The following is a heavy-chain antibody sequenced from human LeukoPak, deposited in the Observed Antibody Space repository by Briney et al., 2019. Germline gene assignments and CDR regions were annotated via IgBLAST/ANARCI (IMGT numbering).Heavy chain of an antibody. CDR3: ARRRERYSSSWDSEENWFDP. J-gene: IGHJ5*02. Sequence: SETLSLTCTVSGGSISSVSYYWGYIRQPPGKGLECIGSIYYSGSTYYNPSLKSRVSISVDTSKNQFSLKLSSVTAADTAVYYCARRRERYSSSWDSEENWFDPWGQGTLVTVSS. D-gene: IGHD6-13*01. V-gene: IGHV4-39*07. CDR1: GGSISSVSYY. CDR2: IYYSGST.